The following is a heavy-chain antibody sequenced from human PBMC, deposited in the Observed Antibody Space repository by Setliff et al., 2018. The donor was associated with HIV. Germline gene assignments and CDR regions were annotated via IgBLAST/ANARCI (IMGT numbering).Heavy chain of an antibody. J-gene: IGHJ4*02. V-gene: IGHV4-59*01. CDR3: ARGVNFDY. D-gene: IGHD3-3*01. Sequence: SETLSLTCSVSGGSFSGYYWIWNRQPPGKGLVWIGYIYIYNSGSTDYNPSLTSRVTLSVDTSRNQFSLKLTSVTAADTAIYYCARGVNFDYWGQGTQVTVSS. CDR1: GGSFSGYY. CDR2: IYIYNSGST.